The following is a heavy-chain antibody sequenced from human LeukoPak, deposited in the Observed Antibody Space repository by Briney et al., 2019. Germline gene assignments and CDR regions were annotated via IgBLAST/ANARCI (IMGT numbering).Heavy chain of an antibody. J-gene: IGHJ6*03. CDR1: GASISSFS. D-gene: IGHD1-26*01. CDR2: VHRSGTT. CDR3: ARDGGSEGGSYYVHYYYYYYMDV. Sequence: SETLSLTCTVSGASISSFSWSWIRQPAEAGLEWIGRVHRSGTTDYNPSLKSRVTMSVDTSRNQFSLRLSSVTAADTAVYYCARDGGSEGGSYYVHYYYYYYMDVWGKGTTVTVSS. V-gene: IGHV4-4*07.